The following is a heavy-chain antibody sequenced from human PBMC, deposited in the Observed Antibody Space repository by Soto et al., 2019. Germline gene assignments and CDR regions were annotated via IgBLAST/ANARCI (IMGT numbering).Heavy chain of an antibody. J-gene: IGHJ4*02. V-gene: IGHV3-53*01. Sequence: EVQLVESGGGLIQPGGSLRLSCAASGFTVSSNYMSWVRQAPGKGLEWVSVIYSGGSTYYADSVKGRFTISRDNSKNTLYLQMNSLRAEDTAVYYCARPFRPGGVSGWYVVDYWGQGTLVTVSS. CDR2: IYSGGST. CDR1: GFTVSSNY. D-gene: IGHD6-19*01. CDR3: ARPFRPGGVSGWYVVDY.